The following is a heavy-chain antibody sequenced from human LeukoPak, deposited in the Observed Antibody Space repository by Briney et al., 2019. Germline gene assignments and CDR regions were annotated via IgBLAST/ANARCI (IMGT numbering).Heavy chain of an antibody. CDR1: GGTFSSYA. V-gene: IGHV1-69*05. D-gene: IGHD5-24*01. CDR2: IIPIFGTA. Sequence: ASVKVSCKASGGTFSSYAISWVRQAPGQGLEWMGGIIPIFGTANYAQKFQGRVTITTDESTSTAYMELSSLRSEDTAVYYCAREGWVRDGYYLDYWGQGTLVTVSS. CDR3: AREGWVRDGYYLDY. J-gene: IGHJ4*02.